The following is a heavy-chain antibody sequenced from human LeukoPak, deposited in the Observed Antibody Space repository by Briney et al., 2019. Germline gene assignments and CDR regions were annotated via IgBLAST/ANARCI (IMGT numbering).Heavy chain of an antibody. CDR3: ARDRITMVRGAKSGKDWFDP. CDR2: ISAYNGNT. D-gene: IGHD3-10*01. CDR1: GYTFTSYG. J-gene: IGHJ5*02. V-gene: IGHV1-18*01. Sequence: ASVKVSRKASGYTFTSYGISWVRQAPGQGLEWMGWISAYNGNTNYAQKLQGRVTMTTDTSTSTAYMELRSLRSDDTAVYYCARDRITMVRGAKSGKDWFDPWGQGTLVTVSS.